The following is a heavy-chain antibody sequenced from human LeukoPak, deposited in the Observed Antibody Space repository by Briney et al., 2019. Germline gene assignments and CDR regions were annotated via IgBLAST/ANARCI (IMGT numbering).Heavy chain of an antibody. Sequence: PGRSLRPSCAPSASTLSKSWMSWVRQPPGKGLEGVGHMNQDGCEKDYVDSVKGRFTISRDNARESLYLQMSSLRAEDTAAYYCATYTHWVAGDVWGHGTTVTVSS. CDR1: ASTLSKSW. CDR3: ATYTHWVAGDV. V-gene: IGHV3-7*01. J-gene: IGHJ6*02. CDR2: MNQDGCEK. D-gene: IGHD3-16*01.